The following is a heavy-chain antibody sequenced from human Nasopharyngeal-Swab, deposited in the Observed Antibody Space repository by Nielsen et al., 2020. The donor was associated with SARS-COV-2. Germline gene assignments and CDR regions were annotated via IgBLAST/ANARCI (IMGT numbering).Heavy chain of an antibody. CDR3: ARDIWFGD. V-gene: IGHV3-53*01. J-gene: IGHJ5*02. CDR2: IYSGGCT. Sequence: GESLKISCAASGFTVSSNYMSWVRQAPGKGLEWVSVIYSGGCTYYADSVKGRFTISRDNSKNTLYLQMNSLRAEDTAVYYCARDIWFGDWGQGTLVTVSS. CDR1: GFTVSSNY.